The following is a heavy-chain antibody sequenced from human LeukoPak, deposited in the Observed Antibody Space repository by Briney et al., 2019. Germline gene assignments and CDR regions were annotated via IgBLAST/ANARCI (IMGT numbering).Heavy chain of an antibody. CDR2: IYYSGST. V-gene: IGHV4-39*07. Sequence: SETLSLTCTVSGGSVSSSDYFWGWIRQPPGKGLEWIGSIYYSGSTYYNPSLKRRVTISLDTSKNQFSLQLSSVTAADTAVYYCARRVQQLVLRWFDPWGQGTLVTVSS. CDR3: ARRVQQLVLRWFDP. J-gene: IGHJ5*02. D-gene: IGHD6-13*01. CDR1: GGSVSSSDYF.